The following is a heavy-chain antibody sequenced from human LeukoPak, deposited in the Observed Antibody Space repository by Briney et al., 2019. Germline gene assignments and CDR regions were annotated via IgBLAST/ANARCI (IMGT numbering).Heavy chain of an antibody. J-gene: IGHJ4*02. Sequence: PSETLSLTCTVSGASISGGHYFWDWIRQPPGRNLEWIGNIYHTGGTSLHPSLKSRVTMSVDTSKNQFSLRLNSVTAADTAVYYCARHRGGSSNFESWGQGTLVTVSS. CDR3: ARHRGGSSNFES. V-gene: IGHV4-39*01. D-gene: IGHD6-6*01. CDR2: IYHTGGT. CDR1: GASISGGHYF.